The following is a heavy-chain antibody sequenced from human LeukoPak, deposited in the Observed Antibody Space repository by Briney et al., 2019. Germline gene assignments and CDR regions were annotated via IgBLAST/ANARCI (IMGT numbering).Heavy chain of an antibody. CDR3: ARVAPITIFYERGAFDI. CDR2: ISYDGSNK. J-gene: IGHJ3*02. Sequence: GGSLRLSGAASGLTFSSYAMPWVRLAPGKGLEWVALISYDGSNKYNADSVKGRFTISRDNSKNTLYLQMNSLRAEDTAVYYCARVAPITIFYERGAFDIWGQGTMVTVSS. CDR1: GLTFSSYA. V-gene: IGHV3-30-3*01. D-gene: IGHD3-9*01.